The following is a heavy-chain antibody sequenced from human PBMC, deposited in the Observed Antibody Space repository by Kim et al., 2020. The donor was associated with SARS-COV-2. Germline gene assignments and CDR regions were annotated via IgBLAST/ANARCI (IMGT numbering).Heavy chain of an antibody. CDR2: ISGDGGST. Sequence: GGSLRLSCAASGFTFDDYAMHWVRQAPGKGLEWVSLISGDGGSTYYADSVKGRFTISRDNSKNSLYLQMNSLRTEDTALYYCAKTMYSGSYHDAFDIWGQGTMVTVSS. V-gene: IGHV3-43*02. CDR1: GFTFDDYA. CDR3: AKTMYSGSYHDAFDI. J-gene: IGHJ3*02. D-gene: IGHD1-26*01.